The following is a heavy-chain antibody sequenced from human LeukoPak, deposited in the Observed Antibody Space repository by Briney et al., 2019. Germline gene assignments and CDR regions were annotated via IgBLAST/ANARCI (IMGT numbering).Heavy chain of an antibody. CDR1: GFTFSNYA. V-gene: IGHV3-64*01. CDR3: ARLYCSSTSCLSDY. Sequence: GGSLRLSCTASGFTFSNYAMHWVRQAPGKGLEYVAAISSNGGSTYYANSVKGRATISRDNSKNTLHLQMGSLRAEDMAVYYCARLYCSSTSCLSDYWGQGTLVTVSS. CDR2: ISSNGGST. J-gene: IGHJ4*02. D-gene: IGHD2-2*01.